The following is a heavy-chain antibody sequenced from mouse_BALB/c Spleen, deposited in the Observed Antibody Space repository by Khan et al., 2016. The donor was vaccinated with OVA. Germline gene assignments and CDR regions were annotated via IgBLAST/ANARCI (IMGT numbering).Heavy chain of an antibody. Sequence: EVQLQESGPGLVKPSQSLSLTCTVTGYSITSDYAWNWIRQFPGNKLEWMGYIGYSGSTSYNPSLKRRISTTRDTSKNQFFLQLNSVTTEDTATYDCARLGPGFAYWGQGTLVTVSA. J-gene: IGHJ3*01. CDR2: IGYSGST. CDR1: GYSITSDYA. V-gene: IGHV3-2*02. D-gene: IGHD4-1*01. CDR3: ARLGPGFAY.